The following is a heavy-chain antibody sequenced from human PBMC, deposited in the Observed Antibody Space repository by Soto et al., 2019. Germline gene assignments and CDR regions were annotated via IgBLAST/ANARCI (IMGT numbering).Heavy chain of an antibody. Sequence: ASVKVSCKASGYTFTSYGISWVRQAPGQGLEWMGWISAYNGNTNYAQKLQGRVTMTTDTSTSTAYMELRSLRSDDTAVYYCARDVSVGLYYYGDYPNDYWGQGTLVTVSS. V-gene: IGHV1-18*04. CDR1: GYTFTSYG. CDR3: ARDVSVGLYYYGDYPNDY. CDR2: ISAYNGNT. D-gene: IGHD4-17*01. J-gene: IGHJ4*02.